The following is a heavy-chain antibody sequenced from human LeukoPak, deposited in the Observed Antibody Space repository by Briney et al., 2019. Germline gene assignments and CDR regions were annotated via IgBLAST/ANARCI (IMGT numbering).Heavy chain of an antibody. V-gene: IGHV3-23*01. Sequence: GGSLRLSRAASGFTFSSYAMSWVRQAPGKGLEWVSAISGSGGSTYYADAVKGRFTISRDNSKNTLYLQMNSLRAEDTAVYYCATDPGEWEPIWGQGTMVTVSS. D-gene: IGHD1-26*01. CDR3: ATDPGEWEPI. CDR1: GFTFSSYA. J-gene: IGHJ3*02. CDR2: ISGSGGST.